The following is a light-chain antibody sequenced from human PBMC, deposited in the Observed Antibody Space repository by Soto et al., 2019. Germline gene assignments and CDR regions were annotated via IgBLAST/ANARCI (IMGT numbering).Light chain of an antibody. V-gene: IGKV3-20*01. Sequence: EIVLTQSPGTLSLSPGERATLSCRASQSVSRSFLAWYQQKSGQAPRLLIYGASTRATGIPDRFSGSGSGTDFTLTISRLEPADFAVYFCQQFGRSPLTFGGGTKVEI. CDR1: QSVSRSF. J-gene: IGKJ4*01. CDR2: GAS. CDR3: QQFGRSPLT.